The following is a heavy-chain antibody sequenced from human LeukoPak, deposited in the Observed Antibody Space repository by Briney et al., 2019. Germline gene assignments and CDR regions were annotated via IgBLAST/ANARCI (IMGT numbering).Heavy chain of an antibody. CDR3: VLGYSSSWYYFDF. D-gene: IGHD6-13*01. V-gene: IGHV1-8*01. CDR1: GYTFTSYD. J-gene: IGHJ4*02. Sequence: ASVKVSCKAFGYTFTSYDINWVRQATGQGLEWMGWMNPNSGNTGYAQKFQGRVTMTRDTSISIAYMELSSLRSEDTAVYYCVLGYSSSWYYFDFWGQGALVTVSS. CDR2: MNPNSGNT.